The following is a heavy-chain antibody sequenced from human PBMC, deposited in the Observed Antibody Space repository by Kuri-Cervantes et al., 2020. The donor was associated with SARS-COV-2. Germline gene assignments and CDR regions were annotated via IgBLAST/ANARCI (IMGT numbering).Heavy chain of an antibody. J-gene: IGHJ4*02. CDR2: IYYSGST. D-gene: IGHD6-13*01. CDR3: ARERQLGIDY. V-gene: IGHV4-59*01. CDR1: GGSISSYY. Sequence: SETLSLTCTVSGGSISSYYWSWIRQPPGKGLEWIGYIYYSGSTNYNPSLKSRVTIPVDTSKNQFSLKLSSVTAADTAVYYCARERQLGIDYWGQGTLVTVSS.